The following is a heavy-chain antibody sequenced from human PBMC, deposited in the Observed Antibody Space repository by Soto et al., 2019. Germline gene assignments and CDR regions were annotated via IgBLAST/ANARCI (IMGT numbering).Heavy chain of an antibody. J-gene: IGHJ6*03. V-gene: IGHV3-66*01. CDR3: ARDDVYCSGGSRYGVPMDV. CDR2: IRSGGST. Sequence: EVQLVESGGDWVQPGGSLRLSCAASGFTVSSHYMNLVRQAPGKGLEWDSLIRSGGSTFYADSVKGRFTISRDNSKITLFLQMNSLRVEDTAMYYCARDDVYCSGGSRYGVPMDVWGRGTTVTVSS. CDR1: GFTVSSHY. D-gene: IGHD2-15*01.